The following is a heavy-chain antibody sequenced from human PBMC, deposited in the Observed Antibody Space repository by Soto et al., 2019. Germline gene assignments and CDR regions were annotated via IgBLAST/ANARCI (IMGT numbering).Heavy chain of an antibody. Sequence: SETLSLTCAVSGGSISSGGYSWSWIRQPPGKGLEWIGYIYHSGSTYYNPSLKSRVTISVDRSKNQFSLKLSSVTAADTAVYYCARSGAAGTPYYYYYGMDVWGQGTMVTVSS. J-gene: IGHJ6*02. D-gene: IGHD6-13*01. CDR2: IYHSGST. V-gene: IGHV4-30-2*01. CDR1: GGSISSGGYS. CDR3: ARSGAAGTPYYYYYGMDV.